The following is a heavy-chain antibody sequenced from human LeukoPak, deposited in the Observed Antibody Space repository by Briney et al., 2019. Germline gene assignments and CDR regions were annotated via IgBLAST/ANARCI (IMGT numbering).Heavy chain of an antibody. J-gene: IGHJ6*02. CDR2: ISWNSGSI. D-gene: IGHD2-15*01. V-gene: IGHV3-9*01. Sequence: GRSLRLSCAASGFTFDDYAMHWVRQAPGKGLEWVSGISWNSGSIGYADSVKGRFTISRDNAKNSPYLQLNSLRAEDTALYYCAKDITPTYYYYGMDVWGQGTTVTVSS. CDR1: GFTFDDYA. CDR3: AKDITPTYYYYGMDV.